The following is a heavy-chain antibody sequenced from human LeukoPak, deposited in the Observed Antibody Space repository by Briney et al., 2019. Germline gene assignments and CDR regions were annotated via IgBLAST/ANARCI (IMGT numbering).Heavy chain of an antibody. V-gene: IGHV3-23*01. CDR2: ISGSGGST. D-gene: IGHD3-16*02. J-gene: IGHJ4*02. Sequence: GGSLRLSCAASGFTFSSYAMSWVRQAPGKGLEWVSAISGSGGSTYYADSVKGRFTISRGNSKNTLYLQMNSLRAEDTAVYYCAKRPTFGGVIVPFDYWGQGTLVTVSS. CDR1: GFTFSSYA. CDR3: AKRPTFGGVIVPFDY.